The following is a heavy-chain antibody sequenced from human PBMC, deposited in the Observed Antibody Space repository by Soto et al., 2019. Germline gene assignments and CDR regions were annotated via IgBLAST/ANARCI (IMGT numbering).Heavy chain of an antibody. V-gene: IGHV3-21*01. Sequence: LRLSCAASGFTFSSYSMNWVRQAPGKGLEWVSSISSSSSYIYYADSVKGRLTISRDNAKNSLYLQMNSLRAEDTAVYYCAGRGVVVPAAIQDYYYGMDVWGQGTTVTVSS. D-gene: IGHD2-2*01. CDR1: GFTFSSYS. CDR3: AGRGVVVPAAIQDYYYGMDV. CDR2: ISSSSSYI. J-gene: IGHJ6*02.